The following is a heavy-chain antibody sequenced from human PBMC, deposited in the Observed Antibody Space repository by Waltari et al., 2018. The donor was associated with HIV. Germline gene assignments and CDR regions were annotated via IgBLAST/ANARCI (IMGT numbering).Heavy chain of an antibody. D-gene: IGHD6-13*01. CDR2: ISYDGSNK. CDR1: GFTFSSYG. V-gene: IGHV3-30*18. CDR3: AKSPTAGYYYGMDV. Sequence: QVQLVESGGGVVQPGRSLRLSCAASGFTFSSYGMHWVRQAPGKGLEGVAVISYDGSNKYYADSVKGRFTISRDNSKNTRYLQMNRLRAEDTAVYYCAKSPTAGYYYGMDVWGQGTTGTVSS. J-gene: IGHJ6*02.